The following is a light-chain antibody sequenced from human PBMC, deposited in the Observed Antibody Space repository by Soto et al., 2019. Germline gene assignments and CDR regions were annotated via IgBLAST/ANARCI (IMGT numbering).Light chain of an antibody. CDR1: QSLVYSDGNMY. CDR2: KVS. CDR3: MQGSHWPWT. V-gene: IGKV2-30*01. Sequence: DAVLTQSPLSLPVTLGQPASISCRSSQSLVYSDGNMYLNWFHQRPGQSPRRLIYKVSNRESGVPERLLGSGSGTDFTLEISRVEAEDVGVYYCMQGSHWPWTLGQGTKVEIK. J-gene: IGKJ1*01.